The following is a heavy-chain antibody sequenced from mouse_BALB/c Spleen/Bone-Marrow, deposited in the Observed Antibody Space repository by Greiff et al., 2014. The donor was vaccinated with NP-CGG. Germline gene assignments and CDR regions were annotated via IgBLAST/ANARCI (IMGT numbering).Heavy chain of an antibody. D-gene: IGHD1-1*02. Sequence: EVKLMESGGGLVEPGGSLKLSCAASGFTFSDFYMFWFRQTPEKRLEWVATISNGGTYTYYPDSVKGRFTISRDNAKNNLYLQMSSLESEDTAMYYCARSGERYGAMDYWGQGTSVTVTS. J-gene: IGHJ4*01. CDR1: GFTFSDFY. V-gene: IGHV5-4*02. CDR2: ISNGGTYT. CDR3: ARSGERYGAMDY.